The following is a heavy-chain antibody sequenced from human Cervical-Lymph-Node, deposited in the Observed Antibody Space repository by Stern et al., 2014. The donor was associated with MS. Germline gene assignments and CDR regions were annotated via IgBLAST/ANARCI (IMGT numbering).Heavy chain of an antibody. CDR3: TTGGNGGYSF. V-gene: IGHV3-23*04. Sequence: VQLVESGGGLVQPGGSLRLSCAVSGFPFSTYAMSWVRQAPGKGLEWVSASNGRGDTSFYADSVKGRFTISRDNSTNTLYLQMNSLTAEDTAIYYCTTGGNGGYSFWGQGTRVTVSS. J-gene: IGHJ4*02. CDR2: SNGRGDTS. CDR1: GFPFSTYA. D-gene: IGHD3-22*01.